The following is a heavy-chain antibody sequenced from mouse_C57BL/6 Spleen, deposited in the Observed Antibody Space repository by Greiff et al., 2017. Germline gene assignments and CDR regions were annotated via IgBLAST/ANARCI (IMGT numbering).Heavy chain of an antibody. J-gene: IGHJ4*01. CDR1: GYTFTDYE. CDR3: TSYYGVDY. Sequence: VQLQQSGAELVRPGASVTLSCKASGYTFTDYEMHWVKQTPVHGLEWIGAIDPETGGTAYNQKFKGKAILTADKSSSTAYMERRSLTSEDSAVYYCTSYYGVDYWGQGTSVTVSS. V-gene: IGHV1-15*01. CDR2: IDPETGGT.